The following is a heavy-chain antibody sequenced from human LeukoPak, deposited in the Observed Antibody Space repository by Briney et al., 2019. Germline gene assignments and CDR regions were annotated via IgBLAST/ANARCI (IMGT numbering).Heavy chain of an antibody. J-gene: IGHJ4*02. Sequence: SETLSLTCTVSGGSISSYYWSWIRQPPGKGLEWIGYIYYSGSTNYNPSLKSRVTISVDTSKNQFSQKLSSVTAADTAVYYCARDGGSYGAVDYWGQGTLVTVSS. CDR3: ARDGGSYGAVDY. CDR2: IYYSGST. V-gene: IGHV4-59*01. CDR1: GGSISSYY. D-gene: IGHD4-17*01.